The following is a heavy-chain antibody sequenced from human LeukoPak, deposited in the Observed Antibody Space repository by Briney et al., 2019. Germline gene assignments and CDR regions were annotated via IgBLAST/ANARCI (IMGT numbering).Heavy chain of an antibody. CDR3: ARDRGYSYGTHLFY. D-gene: IGHD5-18*01. CDR1: GFTFSSYE. CDR2: ISSSGSTI. Sequence: PGGSLRLSCAASGFTFSSYEMNWVRQAPGKGLEWVSYISSSGSTIYYADSVKGRFTISRDNAKNSLYLQMNSLRAEDTAVYYCARDRGYSYGTHLFYWGQGTLVTVSS. J-gene: IGHJ4*02. V-gene: IGHV3-48*03.